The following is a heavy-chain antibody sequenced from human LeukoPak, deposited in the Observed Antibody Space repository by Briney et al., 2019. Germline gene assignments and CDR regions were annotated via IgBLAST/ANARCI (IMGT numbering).Heavy chain of an antibody. CDR3: AKDSMSAAGMDY. V-gene: IGHV3-30*02. Sequence: GGSLRLSCAPSGFTFSSYGMHWVRQAPGKGLEWVAFIRYDGSNKYYADSVKGRFTISRDNSKNTLYLQMNSLRAEDTAVYYCAKDSMSAAGMDYWGQGTLVTVSS. CDR2: IRYDGSNK. D-gene: IGHD6-13*01. CDR1: GFTFSSYG. J-gene: IGHJ4*02.